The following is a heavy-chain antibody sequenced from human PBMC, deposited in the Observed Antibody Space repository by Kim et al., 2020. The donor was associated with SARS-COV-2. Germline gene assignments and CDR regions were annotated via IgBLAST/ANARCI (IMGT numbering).Heavy chain of an antibody. CDR2: ISSNSRVI. CDR1: GFSFSTYS. D-gene: IGHD1-26*01. CDR3: ARGGTGPTVDDRFDI. J-gene: IGHJ3*02. Sequence: GGSLRLSCEDSGFSFSTYSINWVRQAPGKGLEWVSSISSNSRVIFYADSVKGRFTISRDNAKNSLFLQMDSLRAEDTAVYYCARGGTGPTVDDRFDIWGQGTMVTVSS. V-gene: IGHV3-21*06.